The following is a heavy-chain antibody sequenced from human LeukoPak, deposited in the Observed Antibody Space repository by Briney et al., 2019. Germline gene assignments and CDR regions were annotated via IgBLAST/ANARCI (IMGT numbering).Heavy chain of an antibody. V-gene: IGHV3-23*01. D-gene: IGHD6-13*01. CDR3: AKVARIAAAGTDDY. CDR1: GFTFSSYA. J-gene: IGHJ4*02. CDR2: ISGSGGST. Sequence: GGSLRLSCAASGFTFSSYAMSWVRQAPGKGREWVSAISGSGGSTYYADSVKGRFTISRDNSKNALYLQMNSLRAEDTAVYYSAKVARIAAAGTDDYWGQGTLVTVSS.